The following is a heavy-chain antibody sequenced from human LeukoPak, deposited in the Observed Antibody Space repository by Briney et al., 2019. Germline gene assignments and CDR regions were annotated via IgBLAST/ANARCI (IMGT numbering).Heavy chain of an antibody. D-gene: IGHD4/OR15-4a*01. J-gene: IGHJ4*02. V-gene: IGHV3-66*01. CDR2: IYGADTI. CDR3: ARGARGAYFDY. CDR1: GFTISSSY. Sequence: GGSLRLSCAASGFTISSSYMSWVRQVPGKGLEWVSCIYGADTIYYADFVKDRFTISRDSNRNILYLQMNSLRAQDTAVYYCARGARGAYFDYWGQGTLVTVSS.